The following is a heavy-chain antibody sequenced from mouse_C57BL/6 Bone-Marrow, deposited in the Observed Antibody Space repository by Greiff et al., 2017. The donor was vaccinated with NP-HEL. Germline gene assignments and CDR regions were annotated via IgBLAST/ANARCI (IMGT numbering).Heavy chain of an antibody. J-gene: IGHJ3*01. CDR2: ISYDGSN. CDR1: GYSITSGYY. V-gene: IGHV3-6*01. CDR3: ARAYDYDEFAY. Sequence: EVQLQESGPGLVKPSQSLSLTCSVTGYSITSGYYWNWIRQFPGNKLEWMGYISYDGSNNYNPSLKNRISLTRDTSKNQFFLKLNSVTTEDTATYYCARAYDYDEFAYWGQGTLVTVSA. D-gene: IGHD2-4*01.